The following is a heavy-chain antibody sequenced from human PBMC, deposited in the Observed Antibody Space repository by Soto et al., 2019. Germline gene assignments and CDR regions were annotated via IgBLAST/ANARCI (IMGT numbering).Heavy chain of an antibody. D-gene: IGHD4-17*01. CDR3: ASRAAPTVTRVWGAFDI. Sequence: GESLKISCKGSGYSFTSYWIGWVRQMPGKGLEWMGIIYPGDSDTRYSPSFQGQVTISADKSISTAYLQWSSLKASDTAMYYCASRAAPTVTRVWGAFDIWGQGTMVTVSS. CDR2: IYPGDSDT. CDR1: GYSFTSYW. J-gene: IGHJ3*02. V-gene: IGHV5-51*01.